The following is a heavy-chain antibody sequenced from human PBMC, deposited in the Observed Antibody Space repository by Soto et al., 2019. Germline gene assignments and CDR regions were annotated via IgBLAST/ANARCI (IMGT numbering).Heavy chain of an antibody. J-gene: IGHJ6*02. CDR3: AKGYYPPNHYYGMAV. Sequence: LRLSCAASGFTFDDYAMHWVRQAPGKGLEWVSGISWNSGSVGYADSVKGRFTISRDNAKNSLYLQMNRLRAEDTALYYCAKGYYPPNHYYGMAVWRQGTTVNVSS. D-gene: IGHD3-10*01. V-gene: IGHV3-9*01. CDR2: ISWNSGSV. CDR1: GFTFDDYA.